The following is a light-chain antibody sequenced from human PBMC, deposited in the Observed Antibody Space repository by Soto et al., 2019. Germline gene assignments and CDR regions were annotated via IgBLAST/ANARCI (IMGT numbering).Light chain of an antibody. CDR2: GVT. V-gene: IGLV2-14*03. J-gene: IGLJ2*01. CDR3: CSYTSTTTL. CDR1: SSDIGAYNY. Sequence: QSALTQPASVSGSPGKSIAISCTGSSSDIGAYNYVSWYQHHPGKAPRLIISGVTNRPSGVSDRFSGSKSGNTASLTISGLQAEDEADYYCCSYTSTTTLFGGGTKLTVL.